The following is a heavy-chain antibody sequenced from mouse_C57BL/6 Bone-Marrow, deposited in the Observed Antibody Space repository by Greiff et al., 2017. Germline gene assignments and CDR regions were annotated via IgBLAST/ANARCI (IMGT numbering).Heavy chain of an antibody. CDR3: ARGPPYYSNWGYYFDY. CDR2: IWSGGST. J-gene: IGHJ2*01. D-gene: IGHD2-5*01. V-gene: IGHV2-2*01. CDR1: GFSLTSYG. Sequence: VQLKESGPGLVQPSQSLSITCTVSGFSLTSYGVHWVRQSPGKGLEWLGVIWSGGSTDYNAAFISRLSISKDNSKSQVFFKMNSLQADDTAIYYCARGPPYYSNWGYYFDYWGQGTTLTVSS.